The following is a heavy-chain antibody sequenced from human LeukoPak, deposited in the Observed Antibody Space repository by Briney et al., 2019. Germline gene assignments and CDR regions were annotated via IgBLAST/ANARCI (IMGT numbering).Heavy chain of an antibody. CDR1: GGSISDYY. D-gene: IGHD3-10*01. CDR2: IYYSGST. J-gene: IGHJ3*02. Sequence: SETLSLTCTVAGGSISDYYWSWIRQSLGKGLEYIGYIYYSGSTNYNPSLKSRVTISVDTSKNQFSLKLTSVTAADTAVYYCARSFYYGSGTYPPAAFDIWGQGTVVTVSS. CDR3: ARSFYYGSGTYPPAAFDI. V-gene: IGHV4-59*08.